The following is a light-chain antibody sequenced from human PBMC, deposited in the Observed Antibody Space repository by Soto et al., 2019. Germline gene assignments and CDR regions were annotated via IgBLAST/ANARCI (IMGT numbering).Light chain of an antibody. CDR3: QQRAGWPRT. CDR2: DTF. Sequence: EIVLTQSPATLSLSPGERATLSCRANQSVSNYLTWYQQKPGQAPRLLVYDTFNRANGVPARFTGSGSDTDFTLTISSLEPEDFAVYYCQQRAGWPRTFGQGTKVEIK. CDR1: QSVSNY. V-gene: IGKV3-11*01. J-gene: IGKJ1*01.